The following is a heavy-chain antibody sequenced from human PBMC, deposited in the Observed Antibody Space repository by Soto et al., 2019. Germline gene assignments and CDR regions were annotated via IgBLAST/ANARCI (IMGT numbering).Heavy chain of an antibody. CDR1: GYTFTNYY. CDR2: INPGGGTT. Sequence: QVQLVQSGAEVKKPGASVKVSCKASGYTFTNYYVHWVRQAPGQGLEWMGMINPGGGTTTYAQKFQGRLTMTRDTSASTVYMALSRLRSEDTAVYYCARDADFWSGPDYWGQGTLVTVSS. D-gene: IGHD3-3*01. CDR3: ARDADFWSGPDY. J-gene: IGHJ4*02. V-gene: IGHV1-46*01.